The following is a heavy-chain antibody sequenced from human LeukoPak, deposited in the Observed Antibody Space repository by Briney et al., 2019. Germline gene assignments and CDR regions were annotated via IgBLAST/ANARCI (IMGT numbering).Heavy chain of an antibody. CDR1: GDSISSSSSY. CDR3: ARAREDYCSGGSCYSAYYYYYMDV. V-gene: IGHV4-39*07. CDR2: IYYSGST. J-gene: IGHJ6*03. Sequence: SETLSLTCSVSGDSISSSSSYWGWIRQPPGKGLEWIGSIYYSGSTYYNTSLKSRVTMSVDTSKNQFSLKLSSVTAADTAVYYCARAREDYCSGGSCYSAYYYYYMDVWGKGTTVTISS. D-gene: IGHD2-15*01.